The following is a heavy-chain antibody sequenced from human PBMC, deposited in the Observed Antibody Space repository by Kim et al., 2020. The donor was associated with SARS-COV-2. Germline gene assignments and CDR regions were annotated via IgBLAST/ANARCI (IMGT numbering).Heavy chain of an antibody. V-gene: IGHV4-39*07. J-gene: IGHJ4*02. CDR2: T. Sequence: TYYNPSLKSRVTISVDTSKNQFSLKLSSVTAADTAVYYCASGQWLVLTGYWGQGTLVTVSS. D-gene: IGHD6-19*01. CDR3: ASGQWLVLTGY.